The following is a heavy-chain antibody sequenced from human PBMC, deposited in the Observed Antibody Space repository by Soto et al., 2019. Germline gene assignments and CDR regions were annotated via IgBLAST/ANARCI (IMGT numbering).Heavy chain of an antibody. CDR2: ISAYNGNT. J-gene: IGHJ4*02. CDR1: GYTFTTYA. D-gene: IGHD2-15*01. V-gene: IGHV1-18*01. Sequence: ASVKVSCKASGYTFTTYAITWVRQAPGHGLEWMGWISAYNGNTNYAQRLQGRVTMTTDTSTSTAYMELRSLRSDDTAVYYCARDPSVYCGGGSCPSFFDSWGQGTLVTVS. CDR3: ARDPSVYCGGGSCPSFFDS.